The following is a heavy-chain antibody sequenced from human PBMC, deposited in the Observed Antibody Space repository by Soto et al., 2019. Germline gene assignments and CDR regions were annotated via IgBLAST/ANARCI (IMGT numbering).Heavy chain of an antibody. D-gene: IGHD6-13*01. V-gene: IGHV3-74*01. CDR1: GFTFSSYW. CDR3: ARVAYSSSWYIDY. J-gene: IGHJ4*02. Sequence: LRLSCAASGFTFSSYWMHWVRQAPGKGLVWVSRINSDGSTTSYADSVKGRFTISRDNAKNTLYLQMNSLRAEDTAVYYCARVAYSSSWYIDYWGQGTLVTVSS. CDR2: INSDGSTT.